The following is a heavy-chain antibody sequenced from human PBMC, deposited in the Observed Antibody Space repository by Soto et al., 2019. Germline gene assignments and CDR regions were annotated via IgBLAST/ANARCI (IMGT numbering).Heavy chain of an antibody. V-gene: IGHV3-30-3*01. CDR2: ISYDGSNK. Sequence: QVQLVESGGGVVQPGRSLRLSCAASGFTFSSYAMHWVRQAPGKGLEWVAVISYDGSNKYYADSVKGRFTISRDNSKNTLYLQMNRLGAEDTAVYYCARDYYRFNSGYGFSMDVWGQGTTVTVSS. CDR3: ARDYYRFNSGYGFSMDV. J-gene: IGHJ6*02. CDR1: GFTFSSYA. D-gene: IGHD5-12*01.